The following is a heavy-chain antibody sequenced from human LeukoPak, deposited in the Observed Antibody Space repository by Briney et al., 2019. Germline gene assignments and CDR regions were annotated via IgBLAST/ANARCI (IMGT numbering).Heavy chain of an antibody. CDR3: AREFSWSGFFDY. D-gene: IGHD3-3*01. V-gene: IGHV4-4*02. Sequence: SETLSLTCAVSGGSISSTYWWTWVRQPPGKGLECVGEIHDSGVTNYNPSLKSRVTISVDTSKNQFSLKLSSVTAADTAVYYCAREFSWSGFFDYWGQGTLVTVSS. CDR1: GGSISSTYW. J-gene: IGHJ4*02. CDR2: IHDSGVT.